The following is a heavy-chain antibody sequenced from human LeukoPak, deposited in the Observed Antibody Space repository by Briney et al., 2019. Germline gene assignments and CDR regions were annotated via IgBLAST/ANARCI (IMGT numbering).Heavy chain of an antibody. CDR1: GFTFSNYA. Sequence: GGSLRLSCAASGFTFSNYAKSWVRRAPGKGLEWVSTFSGSGDDTYYADSVKGRFTISRDNSKNTLYLQMNSLRADDTAVYYCAKDIVLIPVAAFDYWGQGTLVTVSS. D-gene: IGHD2-2*01. V-gene: IGHV3-23*01. CDR3: AKDIVLIPVAAFDY. J-gene: IGHJ4*02. CDR2: FSGSGDDT.